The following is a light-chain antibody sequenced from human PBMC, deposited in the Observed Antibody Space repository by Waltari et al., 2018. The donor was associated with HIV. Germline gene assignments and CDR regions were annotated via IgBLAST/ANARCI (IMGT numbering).Light chain of an antibody. Sequence: DIEMTQSTATLSVSPGERVTLSCRANQRVTTNLAWYQQKPGQAPRLLIYGTSTRATGCPGRFSGSGSGTEFTLTISSLQSEDFAVYYCQQYNTWPQTFGQGTRVEI. CDR3: QQYNTWPQT. CDR1: QRVTTN. CDR2: GTS. J-gene: IGKJ1*01. V-gene: IGKV3-15*01.